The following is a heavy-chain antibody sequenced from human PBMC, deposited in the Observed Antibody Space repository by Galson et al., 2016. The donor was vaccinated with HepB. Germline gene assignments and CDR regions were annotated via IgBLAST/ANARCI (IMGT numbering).Heavy chain of an antibody. Sequence: SETLSLTCSVSGGSLSGLYWSWIRQPPGKGLEWIGYIYSSVSVSSSQNTRYSPSLKSRLTISLDTSRNQFSLKLKSLTAADTAVYYCASHFSSGQYRGWFGPWGQGTLVTVSS. CDR2: IYSSVSVSSSQNT. J-gene: IGHJ5*02. CDR3: ASHFSSGQYRGWFGP. D-gene: IGHD3-22*01. V-gene: IGHV4-59*11. CDR1: GGSLSGLY.